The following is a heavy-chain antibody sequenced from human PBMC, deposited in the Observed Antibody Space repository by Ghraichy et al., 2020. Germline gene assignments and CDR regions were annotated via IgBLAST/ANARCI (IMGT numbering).Heavy chain of an antibody. CDR2: INPSAYA. Sequence: ASVKVSCKASGYISTTYYMHWVRQAPGQGLEWMGVINPSAYASYAQKFQGRVTMTRDTSTSTVYMELSSLRSEDTAVYYCARVLCVVDCSGMDVWGQGTTVTVS. D-gene: IGHD2-21*02. CDR1: GYISTTYY. CDR3: ARVLCVVDCSGMDV. J-gene: IGHJ6*02. V-gene: IGHV1-46*01.